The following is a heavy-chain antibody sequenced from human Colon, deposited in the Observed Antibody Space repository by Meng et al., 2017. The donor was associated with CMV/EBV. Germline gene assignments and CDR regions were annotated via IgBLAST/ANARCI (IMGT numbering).Heavy chain of an antibody. D-gene: IGHD1-14*01. Sequence: SVKVSCKASGGTFNSYGISWVRQAPGQGLEWMGGILPITGMANYAQKFQGRVTITADKSVTTGYMELSGLSSDDTAVYFCARARSTGPHKNFYYNGMDVWGQGTPVTVSS. CDR3: ARARSTGPHKNFYYNGMDV. CDR1: GGTFNSYG. J-gene: IGHJ6*02. CDR2: ILPITGMA. V-gene: IGHV1-69*10.